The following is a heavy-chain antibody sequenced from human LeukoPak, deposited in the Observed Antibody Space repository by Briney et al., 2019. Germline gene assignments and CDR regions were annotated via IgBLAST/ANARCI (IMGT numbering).Heavy chain of an antibody. CDR1: GGSFSGYY. D-gene: IGHD3-10*01. Sequence: SETLSLTCAVYGGSFSGYYWSWIRQPPGKGLEWIGEINHSGSTNYNPSLKSRVTISVDTSKNQFSLKLSSVTAADTAVYYCARGGYFYSSGSYYNEYNWFDPWGQGTLVTVSS. J-gene: IGHJ5*02. V-gene: IGHV4-34*01. CDR3: ARGGYFYSSGSYYNEYNWFDP. CDR2: INHSGST.